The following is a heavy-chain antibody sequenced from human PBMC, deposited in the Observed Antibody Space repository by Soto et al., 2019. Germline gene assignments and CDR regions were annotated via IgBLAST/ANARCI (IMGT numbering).Heavy chain of an antibody. J-gene: IGHJ5*01. CDR2: ISGGGGSA. CDR3: AKGVDWFDS. Sequence: GGSLRLSRAASGFTFSTYDMSWVRQTPGKGLEWVSAISGGGGSADYADSVKGRFIISRDNSDNMVYLEINSLRAEDTAVYYCAKGVDWFDSWGQGTLVTVSS. V-gene: IGHV3-23*01. D-gene: IGHD3-16*01. CDR1: GFTFSTYD.